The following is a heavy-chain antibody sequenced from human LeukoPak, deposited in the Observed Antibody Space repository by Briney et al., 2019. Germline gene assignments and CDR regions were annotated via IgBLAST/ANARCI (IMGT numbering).Heavy chain of an antibody. Sequence: ASVNVSCKASGYTFTTYPMNWVRLAPGQGFEWLGWINTNTGNPTYAQGFTGRFVFSLDTSVSSAYLQISSLKAEDTAVYYCARVRRNTAMREYYFDYWGQGTLVTVSS. CDR1: GYTFTTYP. CDR2: INTNTGNP. J-gene: IGHJ4*02. D-gene: IGHD5-18*01. V-gene: IGHV7-4-1*02. CDR3: ARVRRNTAMREYYFDY.